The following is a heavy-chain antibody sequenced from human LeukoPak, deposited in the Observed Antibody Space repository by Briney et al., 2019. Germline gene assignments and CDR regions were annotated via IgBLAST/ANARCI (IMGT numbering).Heavy chain of an antibody. D-gene: IGHD2-15*01. V-gene: IGHV3-7*01. CDR2: INQEGSEK. Sequence: GGSLRLSCGASGFTFSSYWMSWVRQAPGKGLEWVANINQEGSEKYYVDSVKGRFTISRDNAKNTLYLQMNSLRAEDTAVYYCARYCSGGSCFNYWGQGTLVTVSS. CDR1: GFTFSSYW. CDR3: ARYCSGGSCFNY. J-gene: IGHJ4*02.